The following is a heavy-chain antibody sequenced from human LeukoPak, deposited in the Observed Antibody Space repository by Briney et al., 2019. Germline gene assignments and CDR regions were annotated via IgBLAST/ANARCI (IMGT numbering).Heavy chain of an antibody. J-gene: IGHJ4*02. CDR3: ARVPGPYTTSRFDF. V-gene: IGHV1-2*02. CDR2: IDPDSGGT. D-gene: IGHD2-2*02. CDR1: GYTFTGYY. Sequence: ASVKVSCKTSGYTFTGYYLHWVRQAPGQRPEWMGRIDPDSGGTHYGQKFQGRVTVTRDTSITTVYMELSGLTSDDTAVYYCARVPGPYTTSRFDFWGRGTLVTVSS.